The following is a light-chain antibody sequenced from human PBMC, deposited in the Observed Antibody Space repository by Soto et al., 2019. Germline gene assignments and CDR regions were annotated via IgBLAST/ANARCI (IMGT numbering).Light chain of an antibody. CDR1: KNDIGVYDF. J-gene: IGLJ1*01. CDR3: KSYDGSNTYG. V-gene: IGLV2-8*01. Sequence: QSALTQPPSASGSPGQSVTISCTGTKNDIGVYDFVSWYQHHPGKAPRLIIYEVVQRPSGVPDRFSGYKSGNTASLTVSGLQAADEADYFCKSYDGSNTYGFGSGTQV. CDR2: EVV.